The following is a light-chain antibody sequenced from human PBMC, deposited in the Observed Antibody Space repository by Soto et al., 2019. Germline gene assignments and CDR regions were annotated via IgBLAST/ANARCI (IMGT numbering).Light chain of an antibody. V-gene: IGKV3-15*01. CDR2: DAS. CDR3: QQFHYWWT. J-gene: IGKJ1*01. Sequence: EIVMTQSPATLSVSPGERATLSCRASQNIDNRLVWYQQKPGQVPRLLIYDASTRATGIPARFSGSGSGTEFTLTISSLQSEDFAFYYCQQFHYWWTFGQGTKV. CDR1: QNIDNR.